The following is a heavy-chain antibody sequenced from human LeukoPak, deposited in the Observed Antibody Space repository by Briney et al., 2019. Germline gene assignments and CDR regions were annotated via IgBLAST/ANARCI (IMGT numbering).Heavy chain of an antibody. CDR2: VKGDGSEK. D-gene: IGHD6-19*01. J-gene: IGHJ4*02. Sequence: GGSLRLSCAASGFTFDSYWMSWVRQVPGKGLEWVANVKGDGSEKYYVDSVKGRFSISRDNAKSSLYLQVNSLRDEDTGLYYCARVGSGYCSVWWSQGTLVTVSS. V-gene: IGHV3-7*02. CDR1: GFTFDSYW. CDR3: ARVGSGYCSVW.